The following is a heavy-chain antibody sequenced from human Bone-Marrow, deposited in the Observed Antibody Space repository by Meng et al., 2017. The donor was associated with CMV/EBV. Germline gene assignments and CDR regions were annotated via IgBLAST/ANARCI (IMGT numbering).Heavy chain of an antibody. CDR1: GYTFTANY. D-gene: IGHD5-24*01. CDR2: INPNSGGT. J-gene: IGHJ4*02. Sequence: ASVKVSCKASGYTFTANYMHWVRQAPGQGLEWMGWINPNSGGTNYAQKFQGRVTMTRDTSISTVYMELNRLRSDDTAVYYCVVEMSTVGDYWGQGPLVTVSS. V-gene: IGHV1-2*02. CDR3: VVEMSTVGDY.